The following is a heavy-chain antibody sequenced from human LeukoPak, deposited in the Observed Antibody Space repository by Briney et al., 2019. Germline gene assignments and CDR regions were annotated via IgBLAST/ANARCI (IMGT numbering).Heavy chain of an antibody. CDR1: AFTFNSYA. D-gene: IGHD3-22*01. V-gene: IGHV3-30*04. CDR2: ISFDGTHK. Sequence: GRTVRLSCAACAFTFNSYAMKWETQAQGKGWVGGIVISFDGTHKSYTESVGGRFTVSRDCSKKTVYLQLNSLRAEDTAVYCCARDRHYSSSGYLDVYHYGMDVWGQRTAVTVSS. CDR3: ARDRHYSSSGYLDVYHYGMDV. J-gene: IGHJ6*02.